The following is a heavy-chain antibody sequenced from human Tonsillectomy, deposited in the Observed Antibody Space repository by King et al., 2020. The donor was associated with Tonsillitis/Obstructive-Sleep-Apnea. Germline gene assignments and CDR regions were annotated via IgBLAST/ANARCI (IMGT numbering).Heavy chain of an antibody. D-gene: IGHD2-15*01. Sequence: VQLVESGGGLVQPGGSLRLSCAASGFTFSSYAMSWVRQAPGKGLEWVSAISGSDGTTYYADSVKGRFTISRDNSKNTLYLQMNSLGAEDTAVYYCANTWDSFVVVVAATLDSWGQGTLVTVSS. CDR1: GFTFSSYA. CDR3: ANTWDSFVVVVAATLDS. CDR2: ISGSDGTT. V-gene: IGHV3-23*04. J-gene: IGHJ4*02.